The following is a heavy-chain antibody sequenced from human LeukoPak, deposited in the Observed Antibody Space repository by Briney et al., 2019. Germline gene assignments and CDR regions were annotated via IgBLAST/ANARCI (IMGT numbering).Heavy chain of an antibody. D-gene: IGHD6-13*01. CDR3: ARQRIAAAAPFDY. CDR2: IYYSGST. Sequence: KPSETLSLTCTVSGGSISSSSYYWGWVRQPPGKGLEWIGSIYYSGSTYYNPSLKCRVTISLDTSKNQFSLKLSSVTAADTAVYYCARQRIAAAAPFDYWGQGTLVTVSS. J-gene: IGHJ4*02. CDR1: GGSISSSSYY. V-gene: IGHV4-39*01.